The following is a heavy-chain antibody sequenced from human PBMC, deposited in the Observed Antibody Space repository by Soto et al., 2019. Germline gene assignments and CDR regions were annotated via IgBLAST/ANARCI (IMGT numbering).Heavy chain of an antibody. Sequence: PGGSPGLSCAASGFTLRSSGMHWVHQAPGKGLVWVSRINSDGSSTSYADSVKGRFTISRDNAKNTLYLQMNSLRAEDTAVYYCVLGFDYWGQGTLVTVSS. J-gene: IGHJ4*02. V-gene: IGHV3-74*01. CDR1: GFTLRSSG. CDR2: INSDGSST. CDR3: VLGFDY. D-gene: IGHD1-26*01.